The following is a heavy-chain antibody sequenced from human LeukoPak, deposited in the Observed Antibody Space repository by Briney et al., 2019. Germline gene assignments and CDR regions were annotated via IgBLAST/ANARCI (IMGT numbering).Heavy chain of an antibody. D-gene: IGHD3-3*01. CDR1: GYTFTSYG. V-gene: IGHV1-69*13. CDR2: IIPIFGTA. J-gene: IGHJ6*02. Sequence: GASVKVSCKASGYTFTSYGISWVRQAPGQGLEWMGGIIPIFGTANYAQKFQGRVTITADESTSTAYMELSSLRSEDTAVYYCARVLRFLEWPPYYYYYYGMDVWGQGTTVTVSS. CDR3: ARVLRFLEWPPYYYYYYGMDV.